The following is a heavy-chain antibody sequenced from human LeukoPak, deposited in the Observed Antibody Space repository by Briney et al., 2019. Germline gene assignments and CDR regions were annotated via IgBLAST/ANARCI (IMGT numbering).Heavy chain of an antibody. Sequence: GGSLRLSCAASGFTFTNYAMAWVRQAPGKGLEWVSGISDNGYTTYYTDSVKGRFTISRDNSKKTLFLHMSSLRAEDTAVYFCAKDLAVLGYCSSTTCEFDSWGQGALVTVSS. CDR1: GFTFTNYA. V-gene: IGHV3-23*01. J-gene: IGHJ4*02. CDR2: ISDNGYTT. CDR3: AKDLAVLGYCSSTTCEFDS. D-gene: IGHD2-2*01.